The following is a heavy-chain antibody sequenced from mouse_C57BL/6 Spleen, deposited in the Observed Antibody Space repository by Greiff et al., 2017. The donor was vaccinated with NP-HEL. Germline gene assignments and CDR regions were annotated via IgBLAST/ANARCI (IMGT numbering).Heavy chain of an antibody. D-gene: IGHD1-1*01. Sequence: QVQLQQSGAELVMPGASVKLSCKASGYTFTSYWMHWVKQRPGQGLEWIGEIDPSDSYTNYNQKFKGKSTLTVDKSSSTAYMQLSSLTSEDSAVYYCARGDMVYYYGSSWDYWGQGTTLTVSS. J-gene: IGHJ2*01. CDR2: IDPSDSYT. CDR3: ARGDMVYYYGSSWDY. CDR1: GYTFTSYW. V-gene: IGHV1-69*01.